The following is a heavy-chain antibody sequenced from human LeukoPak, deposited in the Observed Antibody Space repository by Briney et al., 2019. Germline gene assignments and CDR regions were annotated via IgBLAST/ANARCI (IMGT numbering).Heavy chain of an antibody. CDR1: GYSFTSYG. D-gene: IGHD6-25*01. CDR2: ISAYNGNT. J-gene: IGHJ6*03. V-gene: IGHV1-18*01. CDR3: ARVPAIIYYYMDV. Sequence: GASLQISCKGSGYSFTSYGISWVRQAPGQGLEWMGWISAYNGNTNYAQKLQGRVTMTTDTSTSTAYMELRSLRSDDTAVYYCARVPAIIYYYMDVWGKGTTVTVSS.